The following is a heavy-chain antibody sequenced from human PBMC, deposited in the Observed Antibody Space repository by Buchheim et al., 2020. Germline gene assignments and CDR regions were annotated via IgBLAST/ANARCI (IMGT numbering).Heavy chain of an antibody. CDR1: GYPFTTYG. Sequence: QVHLVHSGAEVQRPGASVKLSCKASGYPFTTYGLHWMRQAPGQRLEWMGWVNTDNGNTKYSQKFQDRVTITRDTSATTVHMELSSLTSEDTALYYCAKDASRLTVAGSVYYFDFWGQGSL. D-gene: IGHD6-19*01. CDR2: VNTDNGNT. J-gene: IGHJ4*02. CDR3: AKDASRLTVAGSVYYFDF. V-gene: IGHV1-3*04.